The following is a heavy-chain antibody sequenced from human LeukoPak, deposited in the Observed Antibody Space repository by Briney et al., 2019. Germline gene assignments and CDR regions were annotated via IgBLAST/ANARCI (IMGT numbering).Heavy chain of an antibody. D-gene: IGHD6-19*01. CDR3: ALNRGSGWYFHY. Sequence: PGGSLRLSCAASGFTFSSYAMHWVRQAPGKGLEWVSFIRFDGTNKYYADSVKGRFTISRDNSKNTLYLQMNSLRAEDTAVYYCALNRGSGWYFHYWGQGTLVTVSS. CDR2: IRFDGTNK. J-gene: IGHJ4*02. V-gene: IGHV3-30*02. CDR1: GFTFSSYA.